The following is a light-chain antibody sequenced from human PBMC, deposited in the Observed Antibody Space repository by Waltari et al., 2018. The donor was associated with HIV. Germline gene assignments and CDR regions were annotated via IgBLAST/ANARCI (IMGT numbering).Light chain of an antibody. CDR2: DDT. J-gene: IGLJ3*02. V-gene: IGLV2-11*01. CDR1: SDDIGAYHY. CDR3: CSYVGNSIWV. Sequence: QSALTQPRSVSGSPGQSVTISCTGTSDDIGAYHYVSWYQQQPGKAPKIMIFDDTKRPSGVPDRFSGSKSDNTASLTISGLQGEDEADYYCCSYVGNSIWVFGGGTKLTVL.